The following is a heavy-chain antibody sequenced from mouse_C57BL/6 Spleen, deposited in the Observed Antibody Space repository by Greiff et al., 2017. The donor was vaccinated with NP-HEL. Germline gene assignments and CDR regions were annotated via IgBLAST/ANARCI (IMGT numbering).Heavy chain of an antibody. CDR2: IYPGDGDT. CDR3: ARSYSSGYDYFDY. CDR1: GYAFSSYW. V-gene: IGHV1-80*01. Sequence: QVQLQQSGAELVKPGASVKISCKASGYAFSSYWMNWVKQRPGKGLEWIGQIYPGDGDTNYNGKFTGKATLTADKSSSTAYMQLSSLTSEYSAVYFCARSYSSGYDYFDYWGKGTTLRVFS. J-gene: IGHJ2*01. D-gene: IGHD3-2*02.